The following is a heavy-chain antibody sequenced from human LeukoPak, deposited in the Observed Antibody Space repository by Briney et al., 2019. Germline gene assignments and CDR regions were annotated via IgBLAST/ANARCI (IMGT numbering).Heavy chain of an antibody. V-gene: IGHV1-69*06. CDR3: AREGSYYGSGSSPRPFDY. CDR2: IIPIFGTA. CDR1: GGTFSSYA. D-gene: IGHD3-10*01. J-gene: IGHJ4*02. Sequence: ASVKVSCKASGGTFSSYAISWVRQAPGQGLEWKGGIIPIFGTANYAQKFQGRVTITADKSTSTAYMELSSLRSEDTAVYYCAREGSYYGSGSSPRPFDYWGQGTLVTVSS.